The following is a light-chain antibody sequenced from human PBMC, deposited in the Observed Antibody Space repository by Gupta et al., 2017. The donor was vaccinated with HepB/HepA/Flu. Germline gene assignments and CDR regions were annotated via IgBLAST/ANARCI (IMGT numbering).Light chain of an antibody. Sequence: EIVLTQSPAILSLSPGDRATLSCGASQSVSHSYVAWYQHKPGLAPRLLIHDASTRATGIPDRFGGSKSGTNFTLTIRRVEPEDFAVYFCQQYGNSSQTFGPGTKVEFK. CDR1: QSVSHSY. CDR3: QQYGNSSQT. J-gene: IGKJ3*01. CDR2: DAS. V-gene: IGKV3D-20*01.